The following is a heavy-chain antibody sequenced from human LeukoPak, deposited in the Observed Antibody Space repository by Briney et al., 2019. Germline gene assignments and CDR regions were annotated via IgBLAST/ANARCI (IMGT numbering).Heavy chain of an antibody. CDR2: IIPILGIA. D-gene: IGHD3-10*01. CDR3: ARSRVRGVPHNRAYYYYGMDV. V-gene: IGHV1-69*04. CDR1: GGTFSSYA. J-gene: IGHJ6*02. Sequence: GASVKVSCKASGGTFSSYAISWVRQAPGQGLEWMGRIIPILGIANYAQKFQGRVTITADKSTSTAYMELSSLRSEDTAVYYCARSRVRGVPHNRAYYYYGMDVWGQGTTVTVSS.